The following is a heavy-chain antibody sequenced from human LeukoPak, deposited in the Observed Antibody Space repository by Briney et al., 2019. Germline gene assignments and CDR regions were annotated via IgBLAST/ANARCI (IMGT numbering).Heavy chain of an antibody. CDR1: GYTFTSYG. CDR2: ISAYSGNT. Sequence: EASVKVSCKASGYTFTSYGISWVRQAPGQGLEWMGWISAYSGNTNYAQKLQGRVTMTTDTSTSTAYMELRSLRSDDTAVYYCARKLGYCSGGSCYLCDYWGQGTLVTVSS. CDR3: ARKLGYCSGGSCYLCDY. D-gene: IGHD2-15*01. J-gene: IGHJ4*02. V-gene: IGHV1-18*01.